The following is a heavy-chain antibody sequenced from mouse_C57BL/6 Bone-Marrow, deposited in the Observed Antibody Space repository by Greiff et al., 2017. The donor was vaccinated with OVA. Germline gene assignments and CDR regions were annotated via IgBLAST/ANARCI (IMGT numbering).Heavy chain of an antibody. CDR3: TREDY. V-gene: IGHV1-15*01. J-gene: IGHJ2*01. Sequence: VQLQQSGAELVRPGASVTLSCKASGYTFTDYEMHWVKQTPVHGLEWIGAIDPETGGTAYNQKFKGQAILTADKSSSTAYMELRSLTSEDSAVYYCTREDYWGQGTTLTVSS. CDR2: IDPETGGT. CDR1: GYTFTDYE.